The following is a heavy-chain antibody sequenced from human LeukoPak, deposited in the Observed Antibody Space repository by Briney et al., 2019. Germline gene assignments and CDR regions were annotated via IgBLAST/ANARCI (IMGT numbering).Heavy chain of an antibody. CDR1: GGSISSHY. CDR3: ARANYYDSSGYSRGAFDI. J-gene: IGHJ3*02. D-gene: IGHD3-22*01. V-gene: IGHV4-59*08. Sequence: SETLSLTCTVSGGSISSHYWSWIRQPPGKGLEWIAYIYYSGSSNYNPSLKSRVTISGDTSKNQFSLKLSSVTAADTAVYYCARANYYDSSGYSRGAFDIWGQATMVTVSS. CDR2: IYYSGSS.